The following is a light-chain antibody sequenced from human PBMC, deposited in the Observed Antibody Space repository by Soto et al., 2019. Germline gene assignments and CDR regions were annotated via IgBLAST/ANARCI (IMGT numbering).Light chain of an antibody. CDR3: QQRYSSPQT. V-gene: IGKV1-39*01. Sequence: DLQMTDSPSSLAASVGERVTITCRASQSVGNYLNWYQQKPGKPPRLLIYTVSSLQNGVSSRFSGSGSGTDFTLTINSLKHQDFATYVRQQRYSSPQTFCQGTKVDI. CDR1: QSVGNY. J-gene: IGKJ1*01. CDR2: TVS.